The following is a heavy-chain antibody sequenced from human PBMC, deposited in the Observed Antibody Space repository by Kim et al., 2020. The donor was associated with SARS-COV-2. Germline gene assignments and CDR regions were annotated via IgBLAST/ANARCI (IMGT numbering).Heavy chain of an antibody. Sequence: SETLSLTCAVSGGSISSSNWWSWVRQPPGKGLEWIGEIYHSGSTNYNPSLKSRVTISVDKSKNQFSLKLSSVTAADTAVYYCCTIQGVGATGPNDYWGQGTLVTVSS. CDR1: GGSISSSNW. J-gene: IGHJ4*02. D-gene: IGHD1-26*01. CDR3: CTIQGVGATGPNDY. V-gene: IGHV4-4*02. CDR2: IYHSGST.